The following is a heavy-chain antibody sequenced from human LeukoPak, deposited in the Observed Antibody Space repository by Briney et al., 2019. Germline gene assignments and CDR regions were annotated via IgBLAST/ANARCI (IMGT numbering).Heavy chain of an antibody. CDR3: VRESSGSYFAY. Sequence: PGGSLGLSCAASGFTFSSYAMHWVRQAPGKGLEYVSAISSNGGSTYHADSVKGRFTISRDNSKNTLYLQMNSLRVEDTAVYYCVRESSGSYFAYWGQGTLVTVSS. CDR2: ISSNGGST. V-gene: IGHV3-64*02. D-gene: IGHD3-10*01. CDR1: GFTFSSYA. J-gene: IGHJ4*02.